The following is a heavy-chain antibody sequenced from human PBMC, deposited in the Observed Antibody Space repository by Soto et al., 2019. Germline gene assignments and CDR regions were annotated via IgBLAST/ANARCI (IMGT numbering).Heavy chain of an antibody. Sequence: SETLSLTCAVYGGSFSGYYWSWIRQPPGKGLEWIGEINHSGSTNYNPSLKSRVTISVDTSKNQFSLKLSSVTAADTAVYYCARVFSNPVHGYGMDVWGQGTTVTVSS. CDR3: ARVFSNPVHGYGMDV. D-gene: IGHD4-4*01. V-gene: IGHV4-34*01. J-gene: IGHJ6*02. CDR2: INHSGST. CDR1: GGSFSGYY.